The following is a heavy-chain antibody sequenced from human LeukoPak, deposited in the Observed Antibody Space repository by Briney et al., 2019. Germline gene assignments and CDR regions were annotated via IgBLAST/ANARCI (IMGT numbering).Heavy chain of an antibody. CDR3: ARGYYYDSSGYYPGLYFDY. CDR2: FDPEDGET. Sequence: ASVKVPCKVSGYTLTELSMHWVRQAPGKGLEWMGGFDPEDGETIYAQKFQGRVTMTEDTSTDTAYMELSSLRSEDTAVYYCARGYYYDSSGYYPGLYFDYWGQGTLVTVSS. J-gene: IGHJ4*02. V-gene: IGHV1-24*01. D-gene: IGHD3-22*01. CDR1: GYTLTELS.